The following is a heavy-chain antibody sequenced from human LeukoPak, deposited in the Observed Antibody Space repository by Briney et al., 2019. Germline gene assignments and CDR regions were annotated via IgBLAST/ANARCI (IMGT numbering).Heavy chain of an antibody. CDR3: ARLMWPLDGGSYFDY. D-gene: IGHD4-23*01. Sequence: SETLSLTCTVSGGSISSYYWSWIRQPPGKGLEWIGYIYYSGSTNYNPSLKSRVTISVDTSKNQFSLKLSSVTAADTAVYYCARLMWPLDGGSYFDYWGQGTLVTVSS. CDR2: IYYSGST. J-gene: IGHJ4*02. V-gene: IGHV4-59*08. CDR1: GGSISSYY.